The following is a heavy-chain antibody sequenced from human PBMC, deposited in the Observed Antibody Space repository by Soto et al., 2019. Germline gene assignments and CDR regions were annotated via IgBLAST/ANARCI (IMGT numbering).Heavy chain of an antibody. CDR1: GFILSNYA. Sequence: AGGSLRLSCTASGFILSNYAMNWVRQAPGKGLKWVSTLSKDGANEHYADSVKGRFTISRDGSKNTLYLQMNSLRAEDTAMYYCAKDPSTGSADYWGQGTQVTVSS. V-gene: IGHV3-23*01. D-gene: IGHD3-9*01. J-gene: IGHJ4*02. CDR3: AKDPSTGSADY. CDR2: LSKDGANE.